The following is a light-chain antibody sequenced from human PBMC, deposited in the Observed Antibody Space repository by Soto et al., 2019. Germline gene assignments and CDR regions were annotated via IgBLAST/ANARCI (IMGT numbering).Light chain of an antibody. J-gene: IGKJ2*01. CDR1: QSVSNDY. CDR3: QQHTVSMYT. V-gene: IGKV3-20*01. CDR2: GAS. Sequence: EIVMTQSPGTLSLSPGERATLSCRASQSVSNDYLTWYQQKPGQAPRLLIYGASSRAAGIPDRFSGSGSGTDFTLTISRLEPEDSAVYYCQQHTVSMYTFGQGTKLEIK.